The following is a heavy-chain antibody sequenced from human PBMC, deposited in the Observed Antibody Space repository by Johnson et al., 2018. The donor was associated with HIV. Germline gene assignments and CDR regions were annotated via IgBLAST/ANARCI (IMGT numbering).Heavy chain of an antibody. CDR2: IYSGGST. V-gene: IGHV3-66*01. CDR1: GFTFSSNY. J-gene: IGHJ3*02. CDR3: AKDKDAFDI. Sequence: EMQLVESGGGLVQPGGSLRPSCAASGFTFSSNYMSWVRRAPGRGLGWVSVIYSGGSTYSADPVKGRFTISRDNSKNTLYLQMNSLRAEDTAVYYCAKDKDAFDIWGQGTMVTVSS.